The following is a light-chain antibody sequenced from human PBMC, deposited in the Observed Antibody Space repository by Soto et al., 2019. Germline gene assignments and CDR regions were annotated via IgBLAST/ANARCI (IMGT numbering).Light chain of an antibody. J-gene: IGKJ1*01. V-gene: IGKV3D-15*01. CDR2: GAS. CDR1: QSVSSN. Sequence: VVMTQSPSTLSLSLGDRATLSCRASQSVSSNLAWYQQKPGQAPRLLIYGASSRATGIPDRFSGSGSGTDFTLTISDVQPEDFALYYCHQRQSWPRTFGQGTKVDIK. CDR3: HQRQSWPRT.